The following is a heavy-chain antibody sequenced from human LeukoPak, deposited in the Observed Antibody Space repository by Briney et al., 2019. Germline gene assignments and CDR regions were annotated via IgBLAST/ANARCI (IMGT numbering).Heavy chain of an antibody. D-gene: IGHD4-17*01. CDR3: ARSGATVTKFDY. CDR2: ISSSSSYM. Sequence: PGGSLRLSCAASGFTFSSYSMNWVRQAPGKGLEWVSSISSSSSYMYCADSMKGRFTISRDNAKNSLYLQMNSLRAEDTAVYYCARSGATVTKFDYWGQGTLVTVSS. V-gene: IGHV3-21*01. CDR1: GFTFSSYS. J-gene: IGHJ4*02.